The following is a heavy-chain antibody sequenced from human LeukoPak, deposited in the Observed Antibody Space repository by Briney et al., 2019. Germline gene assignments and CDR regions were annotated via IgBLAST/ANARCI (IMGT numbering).Heavy chain of an antibody. CDR1: GFTFSSYA. D-gene: IGHD4-17*01. Sequence: GGSLRLSCAACGFTFSSYAMSWVRQAPGKGLEWVSAISGSGGSTYYADSVKGRFTISRDNSKNTLYLQMNSLRAEDTAVYYCARDSTYGDYPNYFDYWGQGTLVTVSS. V-gene: IGHV3-23*01. J-gene: IGHJ4*02. CDR3: ARDSTYGDYPNYFDY. CDR2: ISGSGGST.